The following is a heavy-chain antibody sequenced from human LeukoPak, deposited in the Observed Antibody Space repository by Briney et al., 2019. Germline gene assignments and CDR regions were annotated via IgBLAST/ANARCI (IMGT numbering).Heavy chain of an antibody. CDR2: INHSGST. D-gene: IGHD3-10*01. CDR1: GGSFSGHY. J-gene: IGHJ4*02. CDR3: ARPRYGSGSLDS. V-gene: IGHV4-34*01. Sequence: SETLSLTCAVYGGSFSGHYWTWIRQPPGKGLEWIGEINHSGSTTYNPSLNSRVTISVDTSKNQFSLRLSSVTAADTAVYYCARPRYGSGSLDSWGQGTLVTVSS.